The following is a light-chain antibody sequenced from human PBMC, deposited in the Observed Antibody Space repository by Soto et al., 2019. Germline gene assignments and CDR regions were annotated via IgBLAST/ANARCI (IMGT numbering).Light chain of an antibody. J-gene: IGKJ1*01. CDR2: TAS. V-gene: IGKV1-9*01. CDR1: QSIRSW. CDR3: QQLNNYPRT. Sequence: DIQMTQSPSILSASVGDRVTITCRASQSIRSWLAWYQQKPGKAPKLLISTASTLQSGVPSRFSGSGSGTEFTLTISSLQPEDFATYYCQQLNNYPRTFGQGTKVDIK.